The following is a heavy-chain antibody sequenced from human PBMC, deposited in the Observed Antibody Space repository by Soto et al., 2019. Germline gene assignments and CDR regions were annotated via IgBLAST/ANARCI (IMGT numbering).Heavy chain of an antibody. CDR2: IHHSVST. D-gene: IGHD1-26*01. J-gene: IGHJ6*03. CDR1: GGSISISNW. V-gene: IGHV4-4*02. CDR3: ARGGYYFYMDV. Sequence: QVQLQESGPGLVKPSETLSLTCAVSGGSISISNWWSWVRQTPGKGLEWIGQIHHSVSTNYSPSLPSRVTISVDKSKNQFSLKMNSVTAADTAVYYCARGGYYFYMDVWGKGTTVTVSS.